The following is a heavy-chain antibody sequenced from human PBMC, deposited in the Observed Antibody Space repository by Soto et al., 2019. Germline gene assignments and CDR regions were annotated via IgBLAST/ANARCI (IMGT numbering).Heavy chain of an antibody. Sequence: QVQLVESVGGVVQPGRSLRLSCAASGFTFSSYGMHWVRQAPGKGLEWVAVIWYDGSNKYYADSVKGRFTISRDNSKNTLYLQMNSLRAEDTAVYYCARELYYYDSSGYQGWYFDLRGRGTLVTVSS. CDR2: IWYDGSNK. CDR1: GFTFSSYG. V-gene: IGHV3-33*01. J-gene: IGHJ2*01. D-gene: IGHD3-22*01. CDR3: ARELYYYDSSGYQGWYFDL.